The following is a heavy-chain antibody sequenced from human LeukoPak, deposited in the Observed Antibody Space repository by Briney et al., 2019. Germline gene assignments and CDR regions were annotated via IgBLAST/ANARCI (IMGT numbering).Heavy chain of an antibody. CDR1: GFTFSSYW. CDR2: IKQDGSEK. D-gene: IGHD2-21*02. Sequence: PGGSLRLSCAASGFTFSSYWMSWVRQAPGKGLEWVANIKQDGSEKYYVDSVKGRFTISRDNAKNSLYLQMNSLRAEDTAVYYCAREGIVVVTACDYWGQGTLVTVSS. CDR3: AREGIVVVTACDY. V-gene: IGHV3-7*01. J-gene: IGHJ4*02.